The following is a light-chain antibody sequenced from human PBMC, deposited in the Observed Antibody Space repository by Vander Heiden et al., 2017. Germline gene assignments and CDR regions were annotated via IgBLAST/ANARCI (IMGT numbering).Light chain of an antibody. V-gene: IGLV1-44*01. CDR2: SNN. CDR3: AAWDDSLNGYV. J-gene: IGLJ1*01. Sequence: QSVLMQQPSAFGTPGQRVTISCSGSSSNIGTNTVNWYQQLPGTAPKLLSYSNNQRPSGVPDRFSGSKSGTSASLAISGLQSEDEADYYCAAWDDSLNGYVFGTGTKVTVL. CDR1: SSNIGTNT.